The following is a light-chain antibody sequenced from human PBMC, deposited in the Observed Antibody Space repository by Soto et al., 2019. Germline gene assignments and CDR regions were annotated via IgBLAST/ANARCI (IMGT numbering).Light chain of an antibody. J-gene: IGKJ1*01. Sequence: DIPMTQSPSSLSASVGDRVTITCRASQSISSYLNWYQQKQGKAPKLLIYAASSLQSGVPSRFSRIGSGTDFTLTISSLQPEDFATYYFQQSYSTPRTFGQGTKVEIK. CDR2: AAS. CDR1: QSISSY. CDR3: QQSYSTPRT. V-gene: IGKV1-39*01.